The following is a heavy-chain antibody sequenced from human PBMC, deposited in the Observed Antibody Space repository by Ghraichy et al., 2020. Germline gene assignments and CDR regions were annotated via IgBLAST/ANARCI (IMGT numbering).Heavy chain of an antibody. CDR1: GGSFSGYY. CDR3: VRHWSSGRYNWFDP. D-gene: IGHD6-19*01. Sequence: SETLSLTCAVYGGSFSGYYWSWIRQPPGKGLEWIGEINHSGSTNYNPSLKSRVTISVDTSKNQFSLKLSSVTAADTAVYYCVRHWSSGRYNWFDPWGQGTLVTVSS. J-gene: IGHJ5*02. CDR2: INHSGST. V-gene: IGHV4-34*01.